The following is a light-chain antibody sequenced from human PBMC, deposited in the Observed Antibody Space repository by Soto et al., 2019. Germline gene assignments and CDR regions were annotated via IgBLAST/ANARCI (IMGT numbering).Light chain of an antibody. CDR2: DAY. J-gene: IGKJ5*01. Sequence: EVVLTQSPVTLSLSPRARATLSCMASQSFRGLLAWYQQKPGQAPRLLIYDAYNRATGIPPRFSGSGSGTDFTLTISSLEPEDSAVYYCQQRHMWPITFGQGTRLDIK. CDR1: QSFRGL. V-gene: IGKV3-11*01. CDR3: QQRHMWPIT.